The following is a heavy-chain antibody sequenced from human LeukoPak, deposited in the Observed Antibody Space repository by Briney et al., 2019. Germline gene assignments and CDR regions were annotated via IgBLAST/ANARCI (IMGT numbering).Heavy chain of an antibody. CDR2: INGSGGST. Sequence: AVGSLRLSCAASGFTFSSYAMSWGRQAPGQGLDWVSTINGSGGSTYYADSVKGRFTISRNNCKNTLYLQMSSLRGEDTAVFYCAKRQYESGNYRGTFDYWGLGSLVTVSS. J-gene: IGHJ4*02. CDR3: AKRQYESGNYRGTFDY. D-gene: IGHD1-26*01. V-gene: IGHV3-23*01. CDR1: GFTFSSYA.